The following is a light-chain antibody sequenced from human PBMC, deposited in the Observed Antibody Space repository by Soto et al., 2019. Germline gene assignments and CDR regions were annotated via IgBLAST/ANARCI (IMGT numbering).Light chain of an antibody. Sequence: EIGLTQSPGTLSLSPGERATLSCRASQSVSSNLAWYQQKPGQAPSLLIYDTSTWATGVPTRFSGSRSEAEFTLTISSLQSEDFAVYYCQPHSNWPLTFGGGTKVDIK. J-gene: IGKJ4*01. CDR3: QPHSNWPLT. CDR1: QSVSSN. V-gene: IGKV3-15*01. CDR2: DTS.